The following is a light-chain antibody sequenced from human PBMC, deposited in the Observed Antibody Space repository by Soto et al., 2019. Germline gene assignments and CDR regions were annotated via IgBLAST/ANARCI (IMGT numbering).Light chain of an antibody. CDR1: SSDVVGDNY. Sequence: QSALTHPASVSGAPGQSITISCTGTSSDVVGDNYVSWYRQHPGEVPPLMIYDVSKRPSGISTRFSGSKSGKTASLTFSGLQAEDGTDDYFGSYAGSSTPYVCVTGTTLNVL. V-gene: IGLV2-14*03. CDR3: GSYAGSSTPYV. J-gene: IGLJ1*01. CDR2: DVS.